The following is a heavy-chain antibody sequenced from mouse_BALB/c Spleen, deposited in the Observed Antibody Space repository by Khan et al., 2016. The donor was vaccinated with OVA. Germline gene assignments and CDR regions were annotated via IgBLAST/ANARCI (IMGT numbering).Heavy chain of an antibody. J-gene: IGHJ4*01. V-gene: IGHV2-9*02. CDR1: GFSLTSYG. D-gene: IGHD2-1*01. CDR2: IWAGGST. CDR3: ATIYYGKRYDAKDY. Sequence: QVQLKESGPGLVAPSQSLSITCTVSGFSLTSYGVNWVRQPPGKGLEWLGVIWAGGSTNYNSALMSRLSISKDKSKSQVFLKMNSLQTDDTAMDYCATIYYGKRYDAKDYWGQGTSVTVSS.